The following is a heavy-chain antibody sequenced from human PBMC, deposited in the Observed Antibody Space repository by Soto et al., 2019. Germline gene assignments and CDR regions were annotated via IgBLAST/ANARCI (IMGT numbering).Heavy chain of an antibody. CDR2: ISTYNGKT. D-gene: IGHD1-7*01. CDR3: ARGGWNYGSGAFDV. J-gene: IGHJ3*01. CDR1: GYTFTDYG. Sequence: QGRLVQSGAEVKTPGASVKVSCHASGYTFTDYGINWVRQAPGQGLEWLAWISTYNGKTHHVSTVQGRLTLTTDTSTSTAYMDLRSLRSDDTAVYYCARGGWNYGSGAFDVWGQGTMVTVSS. V-gene: IGHV1-18*04.